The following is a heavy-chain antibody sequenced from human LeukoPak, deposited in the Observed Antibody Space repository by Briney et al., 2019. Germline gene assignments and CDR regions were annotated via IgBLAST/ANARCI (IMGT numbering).Heavy chain of an antibody. D-gene: IGHD6-13*01. Sequence: SGPTLVNPPQTLTLTCTFSGFSLSTGGMCVSWIRQPPGKALEWLARIDWDDDKYYSTSLKTRLTISKDTSKNQVVLTMTNMAPVDTATYYCARTPGIAAAGHFDYWGQGTLVTVSS. CDR2: IDWDDDK. CDR1: GFSLSTGGMC. CDR3: ARTPGIAAAGHFDY. V-gene: IGHV2-70*11. J-gene: IGHJ4*02.